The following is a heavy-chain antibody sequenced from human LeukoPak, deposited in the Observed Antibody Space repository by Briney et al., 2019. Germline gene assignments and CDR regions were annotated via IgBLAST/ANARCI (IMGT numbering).Heavy chain of an antibody. V-gene: IGHV3-53*01. D-gene: IGHD3-10*01. CDR2: IYSDGTT. CDR1: GFTFNGYS. Sequence: PGGSLRLSCAASGFTFNGYSMSWVRQAPGKGLEYVSVIYSDGTTKYADSVKGRFSISRDNFQNTLYLQMNSLRVEDTAVYYCARDQNYDSATYSPAWGQGTLVTVSS. J-gene: IGHJ5*02. CDR3: ARDQNYDSATYSPA.